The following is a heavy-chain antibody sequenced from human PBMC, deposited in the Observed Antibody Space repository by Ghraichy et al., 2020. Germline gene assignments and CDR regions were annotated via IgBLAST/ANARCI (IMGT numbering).Heavy chain of an antibody. CDR3: ARLEPGRGYYFDY. CDR1: GFTFSSYS. V-gene: IGHV3-48*02. Sequence: GGSLRLSCAASGFTFSSYSMNWVRQAPGKGLEWVSYISSSSTIYYADSVKGRFTISRDNAKNSLYLQMNSLRDEDTAVYYCARLEPGRGYYFDYWGQGTLVTVSS. D-gene: IGHD6-25*01. J-gene: IGHJ4*02. CDR2: ISSSSTI.